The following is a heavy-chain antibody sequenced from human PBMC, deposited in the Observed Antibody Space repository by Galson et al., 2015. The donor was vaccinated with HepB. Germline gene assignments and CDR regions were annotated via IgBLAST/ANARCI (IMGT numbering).Heavy chain of an antibody. CDR1: GFTFSRYW. Sequence: SLRLSCAASGFTFSRYWMGWVRQAPGKGLEWVANIKYDGSEEFYVDSVKGRFTISRDNAKNSLYLQMNSLRAEDTSVYYCARDSGGYYHAFDIWGQGTMVTVSS. CDR2: IKYDGSEE. J-gene: IGHJ3*02. V-gene: IGHV3-7*01. D-gene: IGHD3-22*01. CDR3: ARDSGGYYHAFDI.